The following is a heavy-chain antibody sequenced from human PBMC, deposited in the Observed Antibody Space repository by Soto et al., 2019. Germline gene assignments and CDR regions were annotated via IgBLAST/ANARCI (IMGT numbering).Heavy chain of an antibody. CDR2: IYYSGST. CDR3: PVGLDYYYYGMDV. J-gene: IGHJ6*02. CDR1: GGSISISSYY. Sequence: SETLSLTCTVSGGSISISSYYWCGIRQPPGKGLEWIGSIYYSGSTYYNPSLKSRVTISVDTSKNQFSLKLSSVTAADTAVYYCPVGLDYYYYGMDVWGQGTTVTVSS. D-gene: IGHD3-3*01. V-gene: IGHV4-39*01.